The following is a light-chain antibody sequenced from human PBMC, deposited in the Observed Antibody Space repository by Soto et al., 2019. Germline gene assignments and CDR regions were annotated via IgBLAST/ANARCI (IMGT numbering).Light chain of an antibody. CDR2: EVT. V-gene: IGLV2-14*01. CDR3: SSYTSSSTWV. CDR1: GSDVGRYNY. Sequence: QSALTQPASVSGSPGQSITISCTGTGSDVGRYNYVSWYQQLPGKAPKLMIYEVTDRPSGVSNRFSGSKSGNTASLTFSGLQAEDEADYFCSSYTSSSTWVFGGGTKLTVL. J-gene: IGLJ3*02.